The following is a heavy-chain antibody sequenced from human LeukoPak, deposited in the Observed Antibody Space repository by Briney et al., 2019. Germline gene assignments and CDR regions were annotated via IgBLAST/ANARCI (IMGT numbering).Heavy chain of an antibody. Sequence: SETLSLTCTVSGGSISSYYWSWIRQPAGKGLEWIGRIYTSGSTNYNPSLKSRVTMSVDTSKSQFSLKLSSVTAADTAVYYCARDVTGTTYYCYYMDVWGKGTTVTVSS. CDR3: ARDVTGTTYYCYYMDV. J-gene: IGHJ6*03. CDR2: IYTSGST. D-gene: IGHD1/OR15-1a*01. V-gene: IGHV4-4*07. CDR1: GGSISSYY.